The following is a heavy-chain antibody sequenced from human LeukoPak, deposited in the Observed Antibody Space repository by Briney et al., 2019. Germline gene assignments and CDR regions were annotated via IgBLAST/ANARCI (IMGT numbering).Heavy chain of an antibody. D-gene: IGHD6-13*01. Sequence: GGSLRLSCAASGFTFSSYSMNWVRQAPGKGLEWVSSISSSSSYIYYADSVKGRFTISRDHAKNSLYLQMNSLRAEDTAVYYCASPPIAAAGTVDDYWGQGTLVTVSS. CDR1: GFTFSSYS. CDR3: ASPPIAAAGTVDDY. J-gene: IGHJ4*02. CDR2: ISSSSSYI. V-gene: IGHV3-21*01.